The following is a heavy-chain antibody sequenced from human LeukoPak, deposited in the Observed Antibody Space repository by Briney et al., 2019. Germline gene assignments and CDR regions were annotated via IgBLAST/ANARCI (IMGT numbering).Heavy chain of an antibody. CDR1: GGTFSSYA. D-gene: IGHD3-22*01. J-gene: IGHJ4*02. CDR2: IIPIFGTA. Sequence: GSSVTVSCKASGGTFSSYAISWVRQAPGQGLEWMGGIIPIFGTANYAQKFQGRVTITTDESTSTAYMELSSLRSEDTAVYYCARDSTGGYHFDYWGQGTLVTVSS. V-gene: IGHV1-69*05. CDR3: ARDSTGGYHFDY.